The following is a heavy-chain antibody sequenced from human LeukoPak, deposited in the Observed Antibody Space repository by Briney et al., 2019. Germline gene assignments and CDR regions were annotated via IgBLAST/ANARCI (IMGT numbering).Heavy chain of an antibody. Sequence: PGGSLRLSCAASGFTFSSYSMNWVRQAPGKGLEWVSSISSSSGYIYYADSVKGRFTISRDNAKNSLYLQMNSLRAEDTAVYYCARDLSVEAKPDLGFHYWGRGTLVTVSS. J-gene: IGHJ4*02. D-gene: IGHD1-26*01. CDR1: GFTFSSYS. CDR2: ISSSSGYI. CDR3: ARDLSVEAKPDLGFHY. V-gene: IGHV3-21*01.